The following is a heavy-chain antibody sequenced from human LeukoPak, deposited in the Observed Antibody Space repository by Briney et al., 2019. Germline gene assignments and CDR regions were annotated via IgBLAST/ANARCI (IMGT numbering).Heavy chain of an antibody. CDR1: GFTFSSYS. D-gene: IGHD4-17*01. J-gene: IGHJ3*02. CDR2: ISSSSSYI. CDR3: ARDANGYGDYDAFDI. V-gene: IGHV3-21*01. Sequence: GGSLRLSCAASGFTFSSYSMNWVRQAPGKGLEWVSSISSSSSYIYYADSVKGRFTISRDNAKNSLYLQMNSLRAEDTAVYYCARDANGYGDYDAFDIWGQGTMVTVSS.